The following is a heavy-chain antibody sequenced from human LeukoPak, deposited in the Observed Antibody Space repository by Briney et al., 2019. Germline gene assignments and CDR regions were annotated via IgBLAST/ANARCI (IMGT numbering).Heavy chain of an antibody. V-gene: IGHV1-18*01. CDR3: ARDNGYYDFWSGSAAFYYYYYGMDV. CDR1: GYTFTSYG. Sequence: EASVTVSFTASGYTFTSYGISWVRQAPGQGLEWMGWFSAYNGNTNYAQKLQGRVTMTTDTSTSTAYMELRSLRSDDTAVYYCARDNGYYDFWSGSAAFYYYYYGMDVWGQGTTVTVSS. J-gene: IGHJ6*02. D-gene: IGHD3-3*01. CDR2: FSAYNGNT.